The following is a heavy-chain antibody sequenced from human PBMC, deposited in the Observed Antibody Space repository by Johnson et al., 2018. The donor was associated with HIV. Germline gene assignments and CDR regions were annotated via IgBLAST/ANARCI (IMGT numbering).Heavy chain of an antibody. Sequence: VQLVESGGGVVQPGRSLTLSCEVSGFTFSTFAFHWVRQALGKGLAWVAFISYDGTNKYYAVSVKGRFTIPRDNSKNPVFLQMNSLRAEDTALYYCARGGDIVPQDPFDFWGQGTMVTVSS. V-gene: IGHV3-30*04. CDR1: GFTFSTFA. CDR3: ARGGDIVPQDPFDF. J-gene: IGHJ3*01. D-gene: IGHD2-8*01. CDR2: ISYDGTNK.